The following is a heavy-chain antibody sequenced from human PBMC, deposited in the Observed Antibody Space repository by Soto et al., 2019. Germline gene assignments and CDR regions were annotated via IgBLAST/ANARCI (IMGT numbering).Heavy chain of an antibody. CDR3: ARTNQRYDFWSGYTNWFDP. CDR2: VSAYNGNT. D-gene: IGHD3-3*01. Sequence: GASVKVSCKASGYTFTSYGISWVRQAPGQGLEWMGWVSAYNGNTNYAQKLQGRVTMTTDTSTSTAYMELRSLRSDDTAVYYTARTNQRYDFWSGYTNWFDPWGQGTLVTVSX. V-gene: IGHV1-18*01. J-gene: IGHJ5*02. CDR1: GYTFTSYG.